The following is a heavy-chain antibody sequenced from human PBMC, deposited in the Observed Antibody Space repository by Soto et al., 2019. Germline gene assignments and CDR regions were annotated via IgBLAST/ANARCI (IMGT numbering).Heavy chain of an antibody. CDR1: GYTFTSYG. Sequence: QVQLVQSGAEVKKPGASVKVSCKASGYTFTSYGISWVRQAPGQGLEWMGWISAYNGNTNYAQKLQGRVTMTTDTSTSTAYRELRSLRSDDTAVYYCARARLVVVPAAAPASYYYMDVWGKGTTVTVSS. J-gene: IGHJ6*03. V-gene: IGHV1-18*01. D-gene: IGHD2-2*01. CDR2: ISAYNGNT. CDR3: ARARLVVVPAAAPASYYYMDV.